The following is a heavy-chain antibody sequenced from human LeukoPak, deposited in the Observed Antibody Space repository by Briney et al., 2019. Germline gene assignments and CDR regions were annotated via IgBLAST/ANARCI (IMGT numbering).Heavy chain of an antibody. D-gene: IGHD7-27*01. Sequence: SETLSLTCSVSGGSVNSYYWSWIRQPPGKGLEWIGHIYPTGRTNYNPSLKSRVTISVDTSKNQFSLKLGSVTAADTAVYYCAKILGSGVWYGFDIWGQGTMVTVSS. J-gene: IGHJ3*02. CDR2: IYPTGRT. CDR1: GGSVNSYY. V-gene: IGHV4-4*09. CDR3: AKILGSGVWYGFDI.